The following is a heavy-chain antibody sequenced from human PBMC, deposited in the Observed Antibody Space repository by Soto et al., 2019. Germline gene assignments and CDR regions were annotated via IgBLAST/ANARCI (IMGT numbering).Heavy chain of an antibody. D-gene: IGHD3-9*01. Sequence: SETLSLTCAVSGYSISSGYYWGWIRQPPGKGLEWIGSIYHSGSTYYNPSLKSRVTISVDTSKNQFSLKLSSVTAADTAVYYCARAGILTGYSTMYRGAFDIWGQGTMVTVS. CDR2: IYHSGST. J-gene: IGHJ3*02. V-gene: IGHV4-38-2*01. CDR1: GYSISSGYY. CDR3: ARAGILTGYSTMYRGAFDI.